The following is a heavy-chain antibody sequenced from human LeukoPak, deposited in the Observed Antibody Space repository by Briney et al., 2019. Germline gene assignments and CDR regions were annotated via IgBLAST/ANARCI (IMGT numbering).Heavy chain of an antibody. Sequence: SETLSLTCAVYGGTFSGYYWTWIRQPPGKGLEWIGEINHSGSANYNLSLKSRVTMSVDTSKNQFSLRLNSVTDADTAVYYCARGTYTRDGPYYWGQGALVTVSS. CDR3: ARGTYTRDGPYY. D-gene: IGHD2-2*02. CDR1: GGTFSGYY. V-gene: IGHV4-34*01. J-gene: IGHJ4*02. CDR2: INHSGSA.